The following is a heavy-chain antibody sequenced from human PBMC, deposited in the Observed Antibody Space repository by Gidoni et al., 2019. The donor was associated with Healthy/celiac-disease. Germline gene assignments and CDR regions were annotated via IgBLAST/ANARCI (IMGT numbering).Heavy chain of an antibody. V-gene: IGHV4-31*03. CDR3: ARNDATGLLGDAFDI. CDR1: GCSISRCGYY. CDR2: IYYSGST. J-gene: IGHJ3*02. Sequence: QVQLQESGPGLVKPSQTLYLTCTVSGCSISRCGYYWSWIRQHPGKGLEWIGYIYYSGSTYYNPSLKSRVTISVDTSKNQFSLKLSSVTAADTAVYYCARNDATGLLGDAFDIWGQGTMVTVSS. D-gene: IGHD3-16*01.